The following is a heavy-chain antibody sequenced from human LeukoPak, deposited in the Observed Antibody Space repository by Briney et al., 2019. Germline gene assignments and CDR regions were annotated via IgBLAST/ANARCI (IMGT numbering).Heavy chain of an antibody. D-gene: IGHD2-2*02. CDR2: IYYSGNT. V-gene: IGHV4-59*01. Sequence: PSETLSLTCTVSGGSISSYYWSWIRQPPGKGLEWIGYIYYSGNTNYNPSLKSRVTISVDTSKNQFSLKLSSVTAADTAVYYCARDFVVPAAIGSGWFDPWGQGTLVTVSS. CDR3: ARDFVVPAAIGSGWFDP. J-gene: IGHJ5*02. CDR1: GGSISSYY.